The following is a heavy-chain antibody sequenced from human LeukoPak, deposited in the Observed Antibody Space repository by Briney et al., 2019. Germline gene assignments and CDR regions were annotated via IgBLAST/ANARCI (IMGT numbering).Heavy chain of an antibody. CDR3: ARDVSYGDYVGWFDP. Sequence: PSQTLSLTCTVSGGSISSGGYSWSWIRQPPGKGLEWIGYIYHSGSTYYNPSLKSRVTISVDRSKNQFSLKLSSVTAADTAVYYCARDVSYGDYVGWFDPWGQGTLVTVSS. V-gene: IGHV4-30-2*01. CDR2: IYHSGST. CDR1: GGSISSGGYS. J-gene: IGHJ5*02. D-gene: IGHD4-17*01.